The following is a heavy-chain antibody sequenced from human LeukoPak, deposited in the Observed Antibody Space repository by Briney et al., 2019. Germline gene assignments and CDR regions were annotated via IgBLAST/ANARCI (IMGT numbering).Heavy chain of an antibody. Sequence: GGSLRLSCAASGFTFSSYAMSWVRQAPGKGLEWVSYISSSGSTIYYADSVKGRFTISRDNAKNSLYLQMNSLRAEDTAVYYCATTTITVTTVYWYFDLWGRGTLVTVSS. D-gene: IGHD4-17*01. V-gene: IGHV3-48*04. CDR1: GFTFSSYA. CDR2: ISSSGSTI. CDR3: ATTTITVTTVYWYFDL. J-gene: IGHJ2*01.